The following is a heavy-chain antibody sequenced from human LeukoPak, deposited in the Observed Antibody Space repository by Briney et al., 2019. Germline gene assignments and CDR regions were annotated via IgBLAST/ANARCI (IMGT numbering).Heavy chain of an antibody. D-gene: IGHD1-26*01. CDR3: ARSDHNSWNAFDI. CDR1: GGSISNYF. J-gene: IGHJ3*02. CDR2: IYSTGRS. Sequence: PSETLSLTCTVSGGSISNYFWSWVRQPAGKGLEWIGRIYSTGRSDYNPSLKSRITMSVDTSKNQFSLKLSSVTAEDTAVYYCARSDHNSWNAFDIWGQGTMVTVSS. V-gene: IGHV4-4*07.